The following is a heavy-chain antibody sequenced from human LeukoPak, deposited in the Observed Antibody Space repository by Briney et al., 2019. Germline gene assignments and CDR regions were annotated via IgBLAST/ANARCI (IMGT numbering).Heavy chain of an antibody. CDR2: IYPDDSDT. CDR1: GCRFKNYR. Sequence: GASLEIFWRAPGCRFKNYRSGVGRQMPGEGLEWMGIIYPDDSDTRYSPSFQGQVTLSADKSITTAHLHRSSLKASGTPRNCCARRVIASRSLNSFDPWGQGTLVIVSS. D-gene: IGHD3-22*01. J-gene: IGHJ5*02. CDR3: ARRVIASRSLNSFDP. V-gene: IGHV5-51*01.